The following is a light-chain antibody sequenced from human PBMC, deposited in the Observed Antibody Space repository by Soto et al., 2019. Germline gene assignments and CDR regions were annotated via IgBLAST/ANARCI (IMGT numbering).Light chain of an antibody. CDR1: QRVSSY. J-gene: IGKJ1*01. V-gene: IGKV3-11*01. CDR2: DAA. CDR3: QQHNNWPGT. Sequence: DIVLAQSPATLSLSPGVRATLSCSPRQRVSSYFSCYQQKPGQSPRLVNYDAANRATRVPARLRGSGSETDITPPIRSLAPEDFAVYYWQQHNNWPGTVGQETKVDIK.